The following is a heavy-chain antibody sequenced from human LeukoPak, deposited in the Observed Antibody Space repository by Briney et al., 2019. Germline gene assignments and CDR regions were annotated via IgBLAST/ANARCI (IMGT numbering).Heavy chain of an antibody. CDR1: NNSITNDYY. Sequence: SETLSLTCTVSNNSITNDYYWGWIRQPPGKGLEWIGSIYHSGDTYYNPSLKSRLTISLDTSKIHFSLKLSSVTAADTAVYYCATTTVVTNAPYFDYWGQGTLVTVSS. V-gene: IGHV4-38-2*02. D-gene: IGHD4-23*01. CDR2: IYHSGDT. J-gene: IGHJ4*02. CDR3: ATTTVVTNAPYFDY.